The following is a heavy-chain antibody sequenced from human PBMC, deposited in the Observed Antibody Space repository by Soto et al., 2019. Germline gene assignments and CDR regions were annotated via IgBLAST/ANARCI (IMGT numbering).Heavy chain of an antibody. J-gene: IGHJ6*02. D-gene: IGHD5-18*01. Sequence: PSETLSLTCTVSGGSISSYYWSWIRQPPEKGLEWIGYIYYSGSTNYNPSLKSRVTISVDTSKNQFSLKLSSVTAADTAVYYCARDRIQRMRSYGMDVWGQGTTVTVSS. CDR2: IYYSGST. CDR1: GGSISSYY. CDR3: ARDRIQRMRSYGMDV. V-gene: IGHV4-59*01.